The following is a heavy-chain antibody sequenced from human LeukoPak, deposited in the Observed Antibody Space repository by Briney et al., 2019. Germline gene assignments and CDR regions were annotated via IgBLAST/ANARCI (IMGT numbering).Heavy chain of an antibody. V-gene: IGHV3-21*01. CDR3: ARAVPSTYYYDSSTYPDY. D-gene: IGHD3-22*01. CDR2: ISSSSSYI. CDR1: GFTFSSYG. J-gene: IGHJ4*02. Sequence: GGSLRLSCAASGFTFSSYGMNWVRQAPGKGLEWVSSISSSSSYIYYADSVKGRFTISRDNAKNSLYLQMNSLRAEDTAVYYCARAVPSTYYYDSSTYPDYWGQGTLVTVSS.